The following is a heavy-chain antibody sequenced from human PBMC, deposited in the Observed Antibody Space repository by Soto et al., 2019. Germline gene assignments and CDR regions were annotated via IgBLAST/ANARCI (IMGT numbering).Heavy chain of an antibody. Sequence: GGSLRLSCAASGFTFSHYGMHWVRQAPGKGLEWVADIWSDGSKSYYSDSVRGRFTISREDSENTLYLQMNNLRAEDTAEYHCARDLSYGSLDFANWGQGTLVTVSS. CDR1: GFTFSHYG. J-gene: IGHJ4*02. CDR3: ARDLSYGSLDFAN. V-gene: IGHV3-33*01. CDR2: IWSDGSKS. D-gene: IGHD3-10*01.